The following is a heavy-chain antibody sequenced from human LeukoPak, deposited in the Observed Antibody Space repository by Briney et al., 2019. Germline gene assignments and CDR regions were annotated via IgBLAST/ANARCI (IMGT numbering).Heavy chain of an antibody. CDR1: GGSISSYY. J-gene: IGHJ6*03. V-gene: IGHV4-4*09. D-gene: IGHD4-11*01. Sequence: SETLSLTCTVSGGSISSYYWSWIRQPPGKGLEWIGYIYTSGSTNYNPSLKSRVTISVDTSKNQFSLKLSSVTAADTAVYYCARAVTTVTTKGRNYYYYYMDVWGKGTTVTVSS. CDR2: IYTSGST. CDR3: ARAVTTVTTKGRNYYYYYMDV.